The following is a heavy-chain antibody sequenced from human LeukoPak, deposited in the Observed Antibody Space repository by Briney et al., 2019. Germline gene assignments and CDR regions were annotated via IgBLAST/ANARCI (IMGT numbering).Heavy chain of an antibody. V-gene: IGHV4-39*01. CDR3: ARHCCSGPAKRVFDI. J-gene: IGHJ3*02. CDR1: GGSIISSDYH. Sequence: SETLSLTCTVSGGSIISSDYHWGWVRQPPGKVREWIATISYSGNTDYNPSLRSRVTISVDTSNNQFSLRLGSVTAADTAVYHCARHCCSGPAKRVFDIWGQGTMVTVSS. CDR2: ISYSGNT. D-gene: IGHD2-15*01.